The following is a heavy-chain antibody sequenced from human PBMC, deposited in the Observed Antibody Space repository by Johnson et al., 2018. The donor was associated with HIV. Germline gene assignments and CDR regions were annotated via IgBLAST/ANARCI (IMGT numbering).Heavy chain of an antibody. CDR1: GITFSDYY. Sequence: QVQLVESGGGVVQPGGSLRLSCAASGITFSDYYMSWIRQAPGKGLEWVSYISGSGSTLYYADSVKGRFTISRDNSKNTLYLQMNSLRPEDTAVYYCARDDGSGIRVKGAFDIWGQGTWVAVSS. CDR2: ISGSGSTL. D-gene: IGHD3-10*01. CDR3: ARDDGSGIRVKGAFDI. V-gene: IGHV3-11*04. J-gene: IGHJ3*02.